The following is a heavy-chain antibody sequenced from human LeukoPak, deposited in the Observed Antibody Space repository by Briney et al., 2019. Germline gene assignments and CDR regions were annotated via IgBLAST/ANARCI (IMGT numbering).Heavy chain of an antibody. CDR2: IIPIFGTA. Sequence: SVKVSCKASGYTFTSYGISWVRQAPGQGLEWMGGIIPIFGTANYAQKFQGRVTITADESTSTAYMELSSLRSEDTAVYYCARVFRGSRVPAASFDIWGQGTMVTVSS. CDR3: ARVFRGSRVPAASFDI. J-gene: IGHJ3*02. CDR1: GYTFTSYG. D-gene: IGHD2-2*01. V-gene: IGHV1-69*13.